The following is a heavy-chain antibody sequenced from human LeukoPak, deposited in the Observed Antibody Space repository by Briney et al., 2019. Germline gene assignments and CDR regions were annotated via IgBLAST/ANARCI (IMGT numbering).Heavy chain of an antibody. CDR3: TKGMATMDY. CDR1: GFTFSSYW. D-gene: IGHD5-24*01. V-gene: IGHV3-74*01. J-gene: IGHJ4*02. CDR2: IKSDASRI. Sequence: GGSLRLSCAASGFTFSSYWMHWVRQIPGKGLVWVSRIKSDASRIIYADSVKGRFTISRDNAKNTLYLQMNSLRAEDTAVYYCTKGMATMDYWGQGTLVTVSS.